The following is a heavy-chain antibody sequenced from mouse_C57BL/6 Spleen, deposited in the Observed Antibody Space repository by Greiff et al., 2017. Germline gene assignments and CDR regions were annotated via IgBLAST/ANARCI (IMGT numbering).Heavy chain of an antibody. CDR3: TRDRDGYYYGSSRGYFDV. J-gene: IGHJ1*03. V-gene: IGHV5-9-1*02. D-gene: IGHD1-1*01. CDR1: GFTFSSYA. CDR2: ISSGGDYI. Sequence: DVMLVESGEGLVKPGGSLKLSCAASGFTFSSYAMSWVRQTPEKRLEWVAYISSGGDYIYYADTVKGRFTISRDNARNTLYLQMSSLKSEDTAMYYCTRDRDGYYYGSSRGYFDVWGTGTTVTVSS.